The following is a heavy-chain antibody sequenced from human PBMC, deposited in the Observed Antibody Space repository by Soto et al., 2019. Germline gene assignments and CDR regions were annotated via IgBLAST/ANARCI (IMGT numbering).Heavy chain of an antibody. D-gene: IGHD3-10*01. Sequence: SETLSLTCAVSGGSISSSNWWSWVRQPPGKGLEWIGEIYHSGSTNYNPSLNSRVTISVDTSKNQFSLKLSSVTAADTAVYYCVKQSGSGSYYNVGSGGPFDYWGQGTLVTVSS. V-gene: IGHV4-4*02. CDR1: GGSISSSNW. CDR3: VKQSGSGSYYNVGSGGPFDY. CDR2: IYHSGST. J-gene: IGHJ4*02.